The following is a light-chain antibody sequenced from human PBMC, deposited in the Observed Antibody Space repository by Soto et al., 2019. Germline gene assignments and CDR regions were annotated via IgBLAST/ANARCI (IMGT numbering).Light chain of an antibody. J-gene: IGLJ1*01. V-gene: IGLV2-11*01. CDR1: SSDVGGYNY. CDR3: CSYAGSYTPSYV. Sequence: QSALTQPRSVSGSPGQSVTISCTGTSSDVGGYNYVSWYQQHPGKAPKLMIYDVSKRPSGVPDRFSGSKSGNTASLTISGVQAEDEADYYCCSYAGSYTPSYVFGTGTKLTVL. CDR2: DVS.